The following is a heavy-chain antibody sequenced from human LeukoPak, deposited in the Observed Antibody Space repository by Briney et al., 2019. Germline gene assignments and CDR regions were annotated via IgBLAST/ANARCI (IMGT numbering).Heavy chain of an antibody. CDR2: INANSGGT. CDR3: ARDGHGGNSFDF. Sequence: GASVKVSCKASGYTFTGYYMHWVRQAPVQGLEWMGWINANSGGTDYAQKFQDRVTMTRDTSISTAYMELSRLRSDDTAVYYCARDGHGGNSFDFWGQGTLVTVSS. D-gene: IGHD4-23*01. V-gene: IGHV1-2*02. CDR1: GYTFTGYY. J-gene: IGHJ4*02.